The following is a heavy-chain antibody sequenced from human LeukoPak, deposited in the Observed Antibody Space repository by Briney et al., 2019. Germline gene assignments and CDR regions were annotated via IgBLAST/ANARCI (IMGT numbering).Heavy chain of an antibody. J-gene: IGHJ6*02. CDR1: GFTFSSYA. CDR3: AREGWIQLWSGSDGMDV. D-gene: IGHD5-18*01. Sequence: GGSLRLSCAASGFTFSSYAMSWVRQAPGKGLEWVSGISDSGDTTYYADSVKGRFTISRDNSKNTLYLQMNSLRAEDTAVYYCAREGWIQLWSGSDGMDVWGQGTTVTVSS. CDR2: ISDSGDTT. V-gene: IGHV3-23*01.